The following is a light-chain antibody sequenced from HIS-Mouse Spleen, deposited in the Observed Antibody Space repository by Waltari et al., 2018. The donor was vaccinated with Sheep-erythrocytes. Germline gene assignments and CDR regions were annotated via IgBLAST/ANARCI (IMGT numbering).Light chain of an antibody. Sequence: IVLTQSPATLSLSPGERATLSCRASQSVSSSLAWYQQKPGQAPRLLIYDASNRATGIPARFSGSGSGTDFTLTISSLEPEDFAVYYCQQRSNWYTFGQGTKLEIK. J-gene: IGKJ2*01. CDR1: QSVSSS. CDR3: QQRSNWYT. V-gene: IGKV3-11*01. CDR2: DAS.